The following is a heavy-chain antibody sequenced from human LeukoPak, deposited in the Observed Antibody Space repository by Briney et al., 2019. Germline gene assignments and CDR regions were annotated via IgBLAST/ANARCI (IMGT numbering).Heavy chain of an antibody. D-gene: IGHD3-10*01. CDR2: TNPDGGST. CDR1: GYTFTNYY. Sequence: GASVKVSCKASGYTFTNYYMHWVRQAPGQRFEWMGMTNPDGGSTTYAQKFQDRVTMTTDTSTSTVYMELSSLRSEDTAVYYCATLRPVLLWFGESPGWFDPWGQGTLVTVSS. V-gene: IGHV1-46*01. J-gene: IGHJ5*02. CDR3: ATLRPVLLWFGESPGWFDP.